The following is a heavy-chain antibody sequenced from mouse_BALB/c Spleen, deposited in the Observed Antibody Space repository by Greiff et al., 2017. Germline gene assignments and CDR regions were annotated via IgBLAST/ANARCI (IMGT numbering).Heavy chain of an antibody. CDR1: GYTFTSYY. D-gene: IGHD1-2*01. CDR2: INPSNGGT. CDR3: TRGAYYGPAWFAY. V-gene: IGHV1S81*02. J-gene: IGHJ3*01. Sequence: QVHVKQSGAELVKPGASVKLSCKASGYTFTSYYMYWVKQRPGQGLEWIGEINPSNGGTNFNEKFKSKATLTVDKSSSTAYMQLSSLTSEDSAVYYCTRGAYYGPAWFAYWGQGTLVTVSA.